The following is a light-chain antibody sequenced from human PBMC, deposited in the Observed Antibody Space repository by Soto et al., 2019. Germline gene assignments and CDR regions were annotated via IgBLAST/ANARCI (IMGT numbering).Light chain of an antibody. Sequence: EIVLTQSPGTLSLSPGERATLSCRASQSVSSSYLAWYQQKPGQAPRLLIYGASSRATGIPDRFSGSGSGTDFTLTISRLEPEDFAVYYCQQCNDSPPWTFGQGTKVEI. CDR1: QSVSSSY. CDR2: GAS. J-gene: IGKJ1*01. CDR3: QQCNDSPPWT. V-gene: IGKV3-20*01.